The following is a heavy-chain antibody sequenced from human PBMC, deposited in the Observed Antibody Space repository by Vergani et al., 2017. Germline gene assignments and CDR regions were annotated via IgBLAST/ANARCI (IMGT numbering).Heavy chain of an antibody. V-gene: IGHV4-59*01. CDR2: IYYSGST. D-gene: IGHD3-22*01. CDR1: GGSISSYY. CDR3: ARGTYYYDSSGYYQTDY. J-gene: IGHJ4*02. Sequence: QVQLQESGPGLVKPSETLSLTCTVSGGSISSYYWSWIRQPPGKGLEWIGYIYYSGSTNYNPSLKSRVTISVDTSKNQFSLKLSSVTAADTAVYYSARGTYYYDSSGYYQTDYWGQGTLVTVSS.